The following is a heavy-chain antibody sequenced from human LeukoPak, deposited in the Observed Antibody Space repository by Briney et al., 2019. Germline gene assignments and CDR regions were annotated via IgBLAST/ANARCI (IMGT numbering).Heavy chain of an antibody. J-gene: IGHJ6*03. CDR3: AGLWFGELSYYMDV. V-gene: IGHV4-39*01. CDR2: IYYSGST. D-gene: IGHD3-10*01. Sequence: SETLSLTCTVSGGSISSSSYYWGWIRQPPGKGLEWIGSIYYSGSTYYNPSLKSRVTISVDTSKNQFSLKLSSVTAADTAVYYCAGLWFGELSYYMDVWGKGTTVTVSS. CDR1: GGSISSSSYY.